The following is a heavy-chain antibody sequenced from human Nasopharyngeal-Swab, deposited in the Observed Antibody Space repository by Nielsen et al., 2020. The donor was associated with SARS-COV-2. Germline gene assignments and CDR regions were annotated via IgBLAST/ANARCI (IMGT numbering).Heavy chain of an antibody. D-gene: IGHD2-15*01. Sequence: VRQAPGKGLEWVAVISYDGSNKYYADSVKGRFTISRDNSKNTLYLQMNSLRAEDTAVYYCARDGLDCSGGSCYSWAYYYYGMDVWGQGTMVTVSS. J-gene: IGHJ6*02. CDR3: ARDGLDCSGGSCYSWAYYYYGMDV. CDR2: ISYDGSNK. V-gene: IGHV3-30*03.